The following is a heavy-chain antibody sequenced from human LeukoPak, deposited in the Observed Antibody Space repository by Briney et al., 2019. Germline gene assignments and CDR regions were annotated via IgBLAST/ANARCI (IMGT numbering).Heavy chain of an antibody. V-gene: IGHV4-59*08. CDR2: IYYSGST. D-gene: IGHD3-3*01. J-gene: IGHJ3*02. CDR1: GGSISSYY. CDR3: ARHDSEWLGGSFDI. Sequence: SATLSLTCTFSGGSISSYYWSWIRQPPGKGLEWIAYIYYSGSTNYNPSLKSRVTISLDTSKNQFSLKLRSVTAADTAVYYCARHDSEWLGGSFDIWGQGTMVTVP.